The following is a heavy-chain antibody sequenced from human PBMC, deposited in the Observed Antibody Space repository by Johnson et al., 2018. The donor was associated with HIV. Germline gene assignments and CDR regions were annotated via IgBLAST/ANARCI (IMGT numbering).Heavy chain of an antibody. D-gene: IGHD1-26*01. CDR1: GFTFDDSA. CDR3: ARDGGSTRGDAFDI. J-gene: IGHJ3*02. V-gene: IGHV3-9*01. Sequence: VQLVESGGGLVQPGRSLRLSCAASGFTFDDSAMHWVRQAPGKGLEWVSGIRWNSGSIGYADSVKGRFTISRDNSNNTLYLQMNSLRTEDTAVYYCARDGGSTRGDAFDIWGQGTMVTVSS. CDR2: IRWNSGSI.